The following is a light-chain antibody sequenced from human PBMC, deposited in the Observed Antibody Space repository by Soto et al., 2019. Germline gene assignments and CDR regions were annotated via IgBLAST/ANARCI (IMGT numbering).Light chain of an antibody. CDR3: MLYVGSGIWV. V-gene: IGLV8-61*01. J-gene: IGLJ3*02. CDR2: NTN. CDR1: SGSVSTNSY. Sequence: QAVVSQEPSLSVSPGGTVTLTCGLSSGSVSTNSYPSWYQQTPGQAPRALIYNTNTRSSGVPARFSGSILGDKAALSITGAQADDESDYFCMLYVGSGIWVFGGGTKLTVL.